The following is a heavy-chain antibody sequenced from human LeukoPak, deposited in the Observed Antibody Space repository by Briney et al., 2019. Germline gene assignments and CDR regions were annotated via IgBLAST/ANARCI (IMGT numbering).Heavy chain of an antibody. Sequence: GGSLRLSCAASGFTFSSYGMHWVRQAPGKGLEWVAVIWYDGSNKYYADPVKGRFTISRDNSKNTLYLQMNSLRAEDTAVYYCARDEAYYYYMDVWGKGTTVTVSS. CDR3: ARDEAYYYYMDV. CDR1: GFTFSSYG. V-gene: IGHV3-33*01. CDR2: IWYDGSNK. J-gene: IGHJ6*03.